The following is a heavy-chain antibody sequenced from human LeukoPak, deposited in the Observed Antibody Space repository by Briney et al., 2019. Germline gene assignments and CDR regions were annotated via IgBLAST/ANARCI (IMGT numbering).Heavy chain of an antibody. J-gene: IGHJ6*03. CDR2: INRNGGST. CDR1: GFTFDDYG. D-gene: IGHD3-22*01. Sequence: GGSLRLSCAASGFTFDDYGMSWVRQAPGKGLEWVSAINRNGGSTGYADSVKGRFTISRDNARNSLYLQMNSLRAEDTALYYCARGGIVVSTTYYYYMDVWGRGTTVTVSS. V-gene: IGHV3-20*04. CDR3: ARGGIVVSTTYYYYMDV.